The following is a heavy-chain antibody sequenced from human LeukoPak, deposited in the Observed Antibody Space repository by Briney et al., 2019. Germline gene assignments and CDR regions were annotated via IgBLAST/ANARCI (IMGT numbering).Heavy chain of an antibody. CDR1: GGSISSSY. D-gene: IGHD3-22*01. CDR2: IFYSGST. Sequence: PSETLSLTCTVSGGSISSSYWSWIRQPPGKGLEWIGYIFYSGSTSYNPSLKSRVTISVDTSKNQFSLKLSSVTAADTAVYYCARVSMRDYSGNVGYYRWFDPWGQGTLVTVSS. J-gene: IGHJ5*02. CDR3: ARVSMRDYSGNVGYYRWFDP. V-gene: IGHV4-59*01.